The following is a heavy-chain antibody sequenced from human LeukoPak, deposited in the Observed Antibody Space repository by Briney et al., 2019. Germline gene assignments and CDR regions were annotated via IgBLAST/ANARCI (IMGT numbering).Heavy chain of an antibody. CDR3: ARGLEDYNQLLLYYFDY. Sequence: SETLSLTCAVYGGSFSGYYWSWIRQSPGKGLEWIGKIYNGGSTNYNPSLKSRVTMSVDTSKNQFSLNLSSVTAADTAVYYCARGLEDYNQLLLYYFDYWGQGTLVTVSS. CDR1: GGSFSGYY. CDR2: IYNGGST. V-gene: IGHV4-34*01. D-gene: IGHD2-2*01. J-gene: IGHJ4*02.